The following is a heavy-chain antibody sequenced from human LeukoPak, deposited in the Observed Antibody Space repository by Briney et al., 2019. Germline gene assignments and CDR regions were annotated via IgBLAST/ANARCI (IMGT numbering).Heavy chain of an antibody. CDR3: AKASGWDYYYFDY. V-gene: IGHV3-23*01. Sequence: PGGSLRLSCAASGFTFSSYAMSWVRQAPGKGLEWVSAISGSGGSTYYADSVKGRFTISRGNSKNTLYLQMNSLRAEDTAVYYCAKASGWDYYYFDYWGQGTLVTVSS. J-gene: IGHJ4*02. CDR2: ISGSGGST. CDR1: GFTFSSYA. D-gene: IGHD6-19*01.